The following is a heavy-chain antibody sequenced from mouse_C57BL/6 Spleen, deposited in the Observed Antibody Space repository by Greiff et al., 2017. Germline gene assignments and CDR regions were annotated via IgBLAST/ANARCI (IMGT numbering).Heavy chain of an antibody. CDR2: INSDGSST. CDR3: AGDGGGYFDV. V-gene: IGHV5-16*01. CDR1: GFTFSDYY. Sequence: EVKLMESEGGLVQPGSSMKLSCTASGFTFSDYYMAWVRQVPEKGLEWVANINSDGSSTYYLDSLKSRFIISRDNAKNILYMQMSSLKSEDTATYYCAGDGGGYFDVWGTGTTVTVSS. J-gene: IGHJ1*03.